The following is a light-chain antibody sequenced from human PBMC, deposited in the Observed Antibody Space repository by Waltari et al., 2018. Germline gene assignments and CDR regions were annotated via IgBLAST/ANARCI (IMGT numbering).Light chain of an antibody. CDR2: GAS. CDR1: QSIGSK. J-gene: IGKJ1*01. Sequence: ETVVTQSPATLSVSPGERVTLPCRTSQSIGSKLAWYQQKPGQSPRLLIYGASIRATGIPARFSGSGSETEFTLTISSLQSEDFAVYYCQQYNNWPPGTFGQGTKVEI. V-gene: IGKV3-15*01. CDR3: QQYNNWPPGT.